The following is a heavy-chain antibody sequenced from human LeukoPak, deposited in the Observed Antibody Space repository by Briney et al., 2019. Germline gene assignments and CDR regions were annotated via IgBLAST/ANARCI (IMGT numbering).Heavy chain of an antibody. CDR2: ISSSSSII. V-gene: IGHV3-48*01. Sequence: GGSLRLPCAASGFTFSSHSMNWVRQAPGKGLEWVSYISSSSSIIYYADSVKGRFTISRDNAKNSLYLQMNSLRAEDTAVYYCAREDSGYKIDYWGQGTLVTVSS. D-gene: IGHD5-12*01. J-gene: IGHJ4*02. CDR3: AREDSGYKIDY. CDR1: GFTFSSHS.